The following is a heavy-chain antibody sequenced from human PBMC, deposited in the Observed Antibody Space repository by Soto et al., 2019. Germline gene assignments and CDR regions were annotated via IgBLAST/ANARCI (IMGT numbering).Heavy chain of an antibody. J-gene: IGHJ4*02. CDR2: ISSDGSTT. V-gene: IGHV3-74*01. D-gene: IGHD1-1*01. CDR3: VNLEPRG. CDR1: GFTFSNYW. Sequence: EVQLVESGGGLVQPGGSLRLSCAASGFTFSNYWMHWVRQAPGKGLVWVSRISSDGSTTNYADFVKGRFTISRDNAKNTLYLQMNSLRAEDTAVYYCVNLEPRGWGQGTLVTVSS.